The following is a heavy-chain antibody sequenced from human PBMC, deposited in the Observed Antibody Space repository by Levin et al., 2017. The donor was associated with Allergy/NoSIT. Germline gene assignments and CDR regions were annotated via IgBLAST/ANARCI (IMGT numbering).Heavy chain of an antibody. J-gene: IGHJ2*01. CDR2: INTNTGNP. D-gene: IGHD2-2*01. V-gene: IGHV7-4-1*02. CDR1: GYTFTSYA. CDR3: ARNIVVVPAARGYWYFDL. Sequence: ASVKVSCKASGYTFTSYAMNWVRQAPGQGLEWMGWINTNTGNPTYAQGFTGRFVFSLDTSVSTAYLQISSLKAEDTAVYYCARNIVVVPAARGYWYFDLWGRGTLVTVSS.